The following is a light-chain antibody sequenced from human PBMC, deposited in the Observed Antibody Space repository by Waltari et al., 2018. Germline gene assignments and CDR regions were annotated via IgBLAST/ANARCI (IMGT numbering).Light chain of an antibody. Sequence: DIQMTQSPSSLSASVGDRVTITCRASQDISNYVSWYQQKPGKDPKRLIYTASSLESGVPSRFSASGSGTEFTLTISRLQPEDCAAYHCRQYNTKPYTFGQGTKVEIK. V-gene: IGKV1-17*01. CDR3: RQYNTKPYT. CDR2: TAS. CDR1: QDISNY. J-gene: IGKJ2*01.